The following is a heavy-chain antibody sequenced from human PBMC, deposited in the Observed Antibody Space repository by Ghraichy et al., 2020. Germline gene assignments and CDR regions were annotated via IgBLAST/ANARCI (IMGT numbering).Heavy chain of an antibody. CDR1: GFTFSSYA. J-gene: IGHJ3*02. D-gene: IGHD3-22*01. Sequence: GASLNISCAASGFTFSSYAMSWVRQAPGKGLEWVSAISASGESTFYADSVKGRFTISRDNSKNTLYLQMNSLRAEDTAVYYCAKNMIIVVITRGAFDIWGQGTMVTVS. V-gene: IGHV3-23*01. CDR3: AKNMIIVVITRGAFDI. CDR2: ISASGEST.